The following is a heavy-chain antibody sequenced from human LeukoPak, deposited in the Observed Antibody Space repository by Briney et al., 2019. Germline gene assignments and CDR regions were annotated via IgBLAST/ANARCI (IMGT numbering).Heavy chain of an antibody. J-gene: IGHJ4*02. Sequence: GSLRLSCAVSGFTSSSYAMSWVRQAPGKGLEWVAFIWYDGSKKYYADSVKGRFTISRDTSKNTLYLQMNSLRAEDTAVYYCATSPTRGPIDNWGQGTLVTVSS. D-gene: IGHD3-10*01. CDR3: ATSPTRGPIDN. CDR1: GFTSSSYA. CDR2: IWYDGSKK. V-gene: IGHV3-33*08.